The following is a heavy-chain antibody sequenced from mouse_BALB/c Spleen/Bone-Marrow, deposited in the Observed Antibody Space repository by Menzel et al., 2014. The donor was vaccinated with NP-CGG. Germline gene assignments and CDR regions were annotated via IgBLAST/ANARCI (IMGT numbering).Heavy chain of an antibody. CDR1: GFSLTSYG. CDR2: TWAGGST. Sequence: VQVAESGPGLVAPSQSLSITCTVSGFSLTSYGVHWVCQPPGKGLEWLGVTWAGGSTNYKSALMSRLSISKDNSKSQVLLKMNSLQTDDKAMYYCVRGGGDGYYNWYFDVWGAGTTVTVSS. J-gene: IGHJ1*01. V-gene: IGHV2-9*02. CDR3: VRGGGDGYYNWYFDV. D-gene: IGHD2-3*01.